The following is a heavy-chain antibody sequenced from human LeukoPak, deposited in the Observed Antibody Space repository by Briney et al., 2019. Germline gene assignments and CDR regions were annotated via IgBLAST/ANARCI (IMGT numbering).Heavy chain of an antibody. J-gene: IGHJ3*02. CDR1: GGSISSSSYY. D-gene: IGHD5-24*01. CDR2: IYYSGST. Sequence: NPSETLSLTCTVSGGSISSSSYYWGWIRQPPGKGLEWIGSIYYSGSTYYNPSLKSRVTISVDTSKNQFSLKLSSVTAADTAVYYCARVRDGYNFAFDIWGQGTMVTVSS. CDR3: ARVRDGYNFAFDI. V-gene: IGHV4-39*07.